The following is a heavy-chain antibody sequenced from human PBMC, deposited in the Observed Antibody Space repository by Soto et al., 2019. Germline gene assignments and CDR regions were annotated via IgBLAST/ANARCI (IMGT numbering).Heavy chain of an antibody. D-gene: IGHD1-7*01. CDR1: GYTFTGYY. CDR3: ARGGFENWNYVGPFDY. Sequence: ASVKVSCKASGYTFTGYYMHWVRQAPGQGLEWMGWINPNSGGTNYAQKFQGRVTMTRDTSISTAYMELSRLRSDDTAVYYCARGGFENWNYVGPFDYWGKGTLVTVSS. V-gene: IGHV1-2*02. CDR2: INPNSGGT. J-gene: IGHJ4*02.